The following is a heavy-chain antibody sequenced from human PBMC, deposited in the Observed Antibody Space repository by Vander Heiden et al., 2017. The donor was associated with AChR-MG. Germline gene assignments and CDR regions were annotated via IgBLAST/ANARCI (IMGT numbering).Heavy chain of an antibody. D-gene: IGHD5-18*01. CDR2: ISSDYSPI. J-gene: IGHJ4*02. CDR3: ARVRGHGYGYFDY. V-gene: IGHV3-48*02. Sequence: EVQLVESGGGLVQPGGSLRLSCAGSGFTFSTYSMIWVRQAPGKGLEWVSFISSDYSPIYYADSVRGRFTISRDNAKNSLSLQMNSLRDEDTAVYYCARVRGHGYGYFDYWGQGTLVTVSS. CDR1: GFTFSTYS.